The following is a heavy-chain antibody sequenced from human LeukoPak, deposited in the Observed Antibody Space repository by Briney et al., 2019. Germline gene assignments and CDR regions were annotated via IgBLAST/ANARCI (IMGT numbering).Heavy chain of an antibody. CDR1: GFTFSSYS. CDR3: AAQTGYSSGDHQDGFDY. CDR2: ISGSGNSI. V-gene: IGHV3-21*01. Sequence: GGSLRLSCAASGFTFSSYSMNWVRQAPGKGLEWVSSISGSGNSIYYADPVRGRFTISRDNAKNSLYLQMNSLRAEDTAVYYCAAQTGYSSGDHQDGFDYWGQGTLVTVSS. D-gene: IGHD6-19*01. J-gene: IGHJ4*02.